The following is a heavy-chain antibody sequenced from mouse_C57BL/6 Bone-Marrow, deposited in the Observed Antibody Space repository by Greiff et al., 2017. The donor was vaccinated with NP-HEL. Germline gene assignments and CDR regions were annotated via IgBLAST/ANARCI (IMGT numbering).Heavy chain of an antibody. CDR3: ASLITGYFDV. CDR2: ISDGGSYT. CDR1: GFTFSSYA. J-gene: IGHJ1*03. Sequence: EVKLMESGGGLVKPGGSLKLSCAASGFTFSSYAMSWVRQTPEKRLEWVATISDGGSYTYYPDNVKGRFTISRDNAKNNLYLQMRHLKSEDTAMYYCASLITGYFDVWGTGTTVTVSS. V-gene: IGHV5-4*03. D-gene: IGHD1-1*01.